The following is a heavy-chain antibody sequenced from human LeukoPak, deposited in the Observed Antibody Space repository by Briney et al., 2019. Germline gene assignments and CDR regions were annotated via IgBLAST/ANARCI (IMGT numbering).Heavy chain of an antibody. D-gene: IGHD2-21*02. CDR3: ARQGCGDDCHRGKNWFDP. Sequence: ASVKVSCKASGYTFTSYGISWVRPAPGQGLEWMGWISAYNGNTNYAQKLQGRVTMTTDTSTSTAYMELRSLRSDDTDVYYCARQGCGDDCHRGKNWFDPWGQGTLVTVSS. CDR1: GYTFTSYG. CDR2: ISAYNGNT. J-gene: IGHJ5*02. V-gene: IGHV1-18*01.